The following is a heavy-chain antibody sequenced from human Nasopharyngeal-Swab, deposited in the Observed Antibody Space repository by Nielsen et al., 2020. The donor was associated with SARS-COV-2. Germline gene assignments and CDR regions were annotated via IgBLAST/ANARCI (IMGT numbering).Heavy chain of an antibody. D-gene: IGHD5-18*01. CDR3: ARGGYSYGSSYGMDV. V-gene: IGHV1-69*04. Sequence: SVKVSCKASGGTFSSYAISWVRQAPGQGLEWMGRIIPILGIANYAQKFQGRVTITADKSMSTAYMELSSLRSEDTAVYYCARGGYSYGSSYGMDVWGQGTTVTVSS. J-gene: IGHJ6*02. CDR2: IIPILGIA. CDR1: GGTFSSYA.